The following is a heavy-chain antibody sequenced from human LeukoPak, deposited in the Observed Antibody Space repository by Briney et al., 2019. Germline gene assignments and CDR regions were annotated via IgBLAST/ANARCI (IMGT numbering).Heavy chain of an antibody. D-gene: IGHD2-15*01. CDR1: GFTFSNFW. J-gene: IGHJ3*02. CDR2: ISGSGGST. Sequence: GGSLRLSCAASGFTFSNFWMHWVRQGPGKGLEWVSAISGSGGSTYYADSVRGRFTISRDNSKNTLYLQMNSLRAEDTAVYYCVGGVVVVAATPNDAFDIWGQGTMVTVSS. CDR3: VGGVVVVAATPNDAFDI. V-gene: IGHV3-23*01.